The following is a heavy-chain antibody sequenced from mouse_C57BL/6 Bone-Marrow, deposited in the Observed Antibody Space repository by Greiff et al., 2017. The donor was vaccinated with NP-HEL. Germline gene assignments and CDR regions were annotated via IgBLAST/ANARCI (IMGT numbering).Heavy chain of an antibody. CDR3: TRGGTDYAMDY. D-gene: IGHD4-1*01. Sequence: EVQLVESGGGLVQPGGSMKLSCAASGFTFSDAWMDWVRQSPEKGLEWVAEIRNKANNHATYYAESVKGRFTISRDDSKSSVYLQMNSLRAEDTSIYYCTRGGTDYAMDYWGQGTSVTVSS. V-gene: IGHV6-6*01. J-gene: IGHJ4*01. CDR2: IRNKANNHAT. CDR1: GFTFSDAW.